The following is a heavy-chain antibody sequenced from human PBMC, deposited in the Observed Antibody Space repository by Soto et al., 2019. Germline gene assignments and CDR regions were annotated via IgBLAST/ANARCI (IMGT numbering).Heavy chain of an antibody. J-gene: IGHJ4*02. V-gene: IGHV3-33*01. D-gene: IGHD3-10*01. Sequence: PRGALRLSRGGAGFTLSRYGMHRGRPAPGKGLEWVAVIWYDGSNKYYADSVKGRFTISRDNSKNTLYLQMNSLRAEDTAVYYCARDGWYYGSGSLVYWGQGTLVTVSS. CDR2: IWYDGSNK. CDR1: GFTLSRYG. CDR3: ARDGWYYGSGSLVY.